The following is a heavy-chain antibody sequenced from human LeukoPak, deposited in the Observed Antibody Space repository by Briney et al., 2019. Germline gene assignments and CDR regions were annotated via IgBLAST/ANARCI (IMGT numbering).Heavy chain of an antibody. CDR3: ASENSSSWYGNFDY. J-gene: IGHJ4*02. Sequence: ASVKVSCKASGYTFTGYYMHWVRQAPGQGLEWMGWINPNSGGTNYAQKFQGRVTMTRDTSISTAYMELSRLRSDDTAVYYCASENSSSWYGNFDYWGQGTLVTVSS. V-gene: IGHV1-2*02. CDR1: GYTFTGYY. CDR2: INPNSGGT. D-gene: IGHD6-13*01.